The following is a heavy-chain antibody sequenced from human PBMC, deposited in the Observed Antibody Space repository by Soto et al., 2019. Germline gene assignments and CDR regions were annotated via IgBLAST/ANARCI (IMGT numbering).Heavy chain of an antibody. V-gene: IGHV1-18*01. CDR3: ARVTPEDYYYYGMDV. CDR1: GYTFTSYG. J-gene: IGHJ6*02. CDR2: ISAYNGNT. Sequence: ASVKVSCKASGYTFTSYGISWVRQAPGQGLEWMGWISAYNGNTNYAQKLQGRVTMTTDTSTSTAYMELRSLRSDDTAVYYCARVTPEDYYYYGMDVRGQGTTVTVSS.